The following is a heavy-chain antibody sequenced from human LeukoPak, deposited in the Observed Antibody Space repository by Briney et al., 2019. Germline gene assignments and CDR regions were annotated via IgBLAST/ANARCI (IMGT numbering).Heavy chain of an antibody. Sequence: GGSLRLSCTASGFTFSDYWMSWVRQAPGMRLEWVANIKQDGSEQYYADSVKGRFTVSRDNAKSSLSLQMNSLRAEDTAVYYCGWFDILTGPYSFDYWGQGSLVTVSS. CDR1: GFTFSDYW. D-gene: IGHD3-9*01. CDR3: GWFDILTGPYSFDY. CDR2: IKQDGSEQ. V-gene: IGHV3-7*01. J-gene: IGHJ4*02.